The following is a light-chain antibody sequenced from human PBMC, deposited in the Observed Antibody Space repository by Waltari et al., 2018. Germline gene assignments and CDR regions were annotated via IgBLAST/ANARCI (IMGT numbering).Light chain of an antibody. CDR2: DVS. J-gene: IGLJ2*01. CDR3: SSYTSSSTSVV. Sequence: QSALTQPASVSGSPGQSITISCTGTSSDVGGYNYVSWYQQHPGKAPKLMIYDVSKRPSWGSNRCSGSKSVNTASLTISGLQAEDEADYSCSSYTSSSTSVVFGGGTKLTVL. V-gene: IGLV2-14*01. CDR1: SSDVGGYNY.